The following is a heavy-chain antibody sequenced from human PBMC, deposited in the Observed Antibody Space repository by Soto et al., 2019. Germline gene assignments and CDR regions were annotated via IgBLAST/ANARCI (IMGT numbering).Heavy chain of an antibody. CDR3: ARGGYYYDSSGYSDY. Sequence: ASVKVSCKASGYTFTVYYMHWVRQAPGQGLEWMGWINPNSGGTNYAQKFQGRVTMTRDTSISTAYMELSRLRSDDTAVYYCARGGYYYDSSGYSDYWGQGTLVTASS. CDR2: INPNSGGT. D-gene: IGHD3-22*01. V-gene: IGHV1-2*02. J-gene: IGHJ4*02. CDR1: GYTFTVYY.